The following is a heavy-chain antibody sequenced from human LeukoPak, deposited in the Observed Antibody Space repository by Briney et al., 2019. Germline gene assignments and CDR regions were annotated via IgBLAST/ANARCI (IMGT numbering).Heavy chain of an antibody. J-gene: IGHJ3*02. Sequence: PGGSLRLSCAASGFTFSRYWMHWVRQAPGKGLVWVSRINNDGSVTTYADSVKGRFTISRDNAQNTLYLQMNSLRAEDTAIYYCARDYDSSGYYEADAFDIWGQGTMVTVSS. D-gene: IGHD3-22*01. CDR2: INNDGSVT. CDR3: ARDYDSSGYYEADAFDI. V-gene: IGHV3-74*01. CDR1: GFTFSRYW.